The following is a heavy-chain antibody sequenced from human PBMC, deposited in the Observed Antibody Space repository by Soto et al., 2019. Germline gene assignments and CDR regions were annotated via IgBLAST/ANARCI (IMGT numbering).Heavy chain of an antibody. Sequence: GSGPTLVNPTQTLTLTCTFSGFSLSTSGVGVGWIRQPPGKALEWLALIYWDDDKRYSPSLKSRLTITKDTSKNQVVLTMTNMDPVDTATYYCAHRPSTDAYCSSTSCYLEWAFNWFDLWGQGTLVPVSS. V-gene: IGHV2-5*02. CDR3: AHRPSTDAYCSSTSCYLEWAFNWFDL. CDR1: GFSLSTSGVG. D-gene: IGHD2-2*01. J-gene: IGHJ5*02. CDR2: IYWDDDK.